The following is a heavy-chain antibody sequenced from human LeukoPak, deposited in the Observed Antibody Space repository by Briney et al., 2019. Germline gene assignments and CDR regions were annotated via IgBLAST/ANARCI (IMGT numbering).Heavy chain of an antibody. D-gene: IGHD2-2*01. V-gene: IGHV3-21*01. J-gene: IGHJ6*03. CDR1: GFTFSSYS. CDR3: ARGVRRVVSYYMDV. Sequence: PGGSLRLSCAASGFTFSSYSMNWVRQAPGKGLEWVSSISSSSSYIYYADSVKGRFTIFRDNAKNSLYLQMNSLRAEDTAVYYCARGVRRVVSYYMDVWGKGTTVTVSS. CDR2: ISSSSSYI.